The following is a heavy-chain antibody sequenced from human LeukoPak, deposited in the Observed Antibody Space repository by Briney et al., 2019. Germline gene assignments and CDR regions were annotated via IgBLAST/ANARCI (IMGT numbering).Heavy chain of an antibody. J-gene: IGHJ4*02. CDR2: INSDGSST. CDR3: AFGYSYDGFFDY. V-gene: IGHV3-74*01. CDR1: GFTLSSYS. D-gene: IGHD5-18*01. Sequence: PGGSLRLSCAASGFTLSSYSMNWDRQAPGKGLEWVSRINSDGSSTSYADSVKGRFTISRDNAKNTLYLQMNSLRAEDTAVYYCAFGYSYDGFFDYWGQGTLVTVSS.